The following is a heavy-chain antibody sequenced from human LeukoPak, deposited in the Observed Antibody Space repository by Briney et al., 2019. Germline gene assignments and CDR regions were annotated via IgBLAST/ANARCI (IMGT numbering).Heavy chain of an antibody. V-gene: IGHV4-59*08. J-gene: IGHJ3*02. CDR2: IYYSGRT. CDR3: ARRNDFDI. CDR1: GGSISGFH. Sequence: SETLSLTCTVSGGSISGFHWNWIRQPPGKGLEWIGYIYYSGRTDSNPSLKSRVTVSVDTSKNQFNLRLTSVTAADAAMYYCARRNDFDIWGPGTMVTVSS.